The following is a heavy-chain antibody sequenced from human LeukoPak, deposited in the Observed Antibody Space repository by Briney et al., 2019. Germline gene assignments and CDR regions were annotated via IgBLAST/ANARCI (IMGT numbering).Heavy chain of an antibody. J-gene: IGHJ4*02. CDR2: ISAYNGNT. CDR3: ARDFSIAVADHYFDY. D-gene: IGHD6-19*01. Sequence: ASVKVSCKASGYTFTSYGISWVRQAPGQGLEWMGWISAYNGNTNYAQKLQGRVTMTTDTSTSTAYMERRSLRSDDTAVYYCARDFSIAVADHYFDYWGQGTLVTVSS. CDR1: GYTFTSYG. V-gene: IGHV1-18*01.